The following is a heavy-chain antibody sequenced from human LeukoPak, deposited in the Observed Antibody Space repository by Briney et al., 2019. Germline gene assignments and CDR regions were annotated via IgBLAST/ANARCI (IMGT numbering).Heavy chain of an antibody. CDR3: AKDRGEYSGSWGDAFDI. CDR2: IKQDGSEK. J-gene: IGHJ3*02. Sequence: PGGSLRLSCAASGFTFSSYWMSWVRQAPGKGLEWVANIKQDGSEKYYVDSVKGRFTISRDTSKNMVNLQMNSLRAEDTAIYYCAKDRGEYSGSWGDAFDIWGQGTMVTVSS. V-gene: IGHV3-7*03. CDR1: GFTFSSYW. D-gene: IGHD1-26*01.